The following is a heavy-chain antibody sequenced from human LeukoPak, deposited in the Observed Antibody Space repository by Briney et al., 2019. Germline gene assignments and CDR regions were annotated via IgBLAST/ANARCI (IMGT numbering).Heavy chain of an antibody. D-gene: IGHD4-17*01. CDR3: AKDGHYGDYRAFDI. J-gene: IGHJ3*02. CDR2: ISYDGSNK. Sequence: PGGSLRLSCAASGFNFSSYGMHWVRQAPGKGLERVSVISYDGSNKYYADSVKGRFTISRDNSKNTLYLQMNSLRAEDTAVYYCAKDGHYGDYRAFDIWGQGTMVTVSS. CDR1: GFNFSSYG. V-gene: IGHV3-30*18.